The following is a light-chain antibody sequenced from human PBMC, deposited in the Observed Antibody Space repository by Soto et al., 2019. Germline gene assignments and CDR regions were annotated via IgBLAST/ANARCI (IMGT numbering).Light chain of an antibody. CDR3: SSYTSSSTYV. J-gene: IGLJ1*01. V-gene: IGLV2-14*01. Sequence: QSALTQPASVSGSPGQSITISCTGTSSDVGRYNYVSWYQQHPGKVPKLMIYEVSNRPSGVSNRFSGSKSDNTASLTISGLQAEDEADYYCSSYTSSSTYVFGTGTKVTVL. CDR1: SSDVGRYNY. CDR2: EVS.